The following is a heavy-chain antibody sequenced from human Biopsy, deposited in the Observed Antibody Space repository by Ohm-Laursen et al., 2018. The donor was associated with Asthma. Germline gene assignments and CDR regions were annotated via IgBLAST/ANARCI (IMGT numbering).Heavy chain of an antibody. Sequence: VSVKVSCKASGYTFINYAIHWVRQAPGQRLEWMGWINAGNGNTKYSQKFQGRVTISRDTSASTAYMDLSSLRSENTAVYYCARTYYDFLTGQVNDAFATWGQGTMVTVSS. CDR2: INAGNGNT. CDR1: GYTFINYA. CDR3: ARTYYDFLTGQVNDAFAT. D-gene: IGHD3-9*01. V-gene: IGHV1-3*01. J-gene: IGHJ3*02.